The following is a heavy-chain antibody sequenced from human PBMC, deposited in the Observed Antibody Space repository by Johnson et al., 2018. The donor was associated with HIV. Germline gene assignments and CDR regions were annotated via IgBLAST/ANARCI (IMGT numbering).Heavy chain of an antibody. CDR3: SSLSSSLFGAFDI. CDR1: GFTVSSNY. Sequence: EVQLVESGGGLVQPGGSLRLSCAASGFTVSSNYMSWVRQAPGKGLEWVSVIYSGGRTYYADSVQGRFTISRDNSKNTLYLQMNSLRAEDTAVYYCSSLSSSLFGAFDIWGQGTMVTVSS. J-gene: IGHJ3*02. V-gene: IGHV3-66*01. CDR2: IYSGGRT. D-gene: IGHD6-13*01.